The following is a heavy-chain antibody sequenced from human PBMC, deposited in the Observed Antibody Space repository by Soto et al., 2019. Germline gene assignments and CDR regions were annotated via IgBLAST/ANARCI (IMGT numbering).Heavy chain of an antibody. V-gene: IGHV3-23*01. CDR1: GFTFSGHA. Sequence: EVQVLESGGGLVQPGGSLTVSCATSGFTFSGHAMSWVRQAPGKGLEWVSGINGGGSATYYADSVKGRFTISRDNFKNTLYLQMNLLTAQDTAGYFWAMRPEKSLRFDSWGQGALVTVSS. CDR2: INGGGSAT. J-gene: IGHJ4*02. CDR3: AMRPEKSLRFDS.